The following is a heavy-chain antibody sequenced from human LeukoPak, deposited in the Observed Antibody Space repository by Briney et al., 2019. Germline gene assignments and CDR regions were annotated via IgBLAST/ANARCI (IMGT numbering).Heavy chain of an antibody. CDR3: TRGNWFDP. CDR2: IYYSGST. CDR1: GGSITSYY. Sequence: SETLSLTCTVSGGSITSYYWSWIRQPPGKGLEWIGYIYYSGSTNYNPSLKSRVTISVDTSKDQFSLKLNSVTAADTAVYYCTRGNWFDPWGQGTLVTVSS. V-gene: IGHV4-59*01. J-gene: IGHJ5*02.